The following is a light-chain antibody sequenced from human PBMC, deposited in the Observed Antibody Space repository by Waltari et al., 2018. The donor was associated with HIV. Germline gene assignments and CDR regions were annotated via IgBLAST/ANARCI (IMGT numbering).Light chain of an antibody. V-gene: IGLV2-11*01. J-gene: IGLJ2*01. CDR1: SSDVGVYNF. CDR2: EVS. Sequence: QSVLTQPLSVPASPGQSVTTSCTVTSSDVGVYNFVSWYQQHPGTAPKLMIYEVSKRPSGVPDRFSGSKSGNTASLTISGLQAEDEADYYCCSYAGSYTVVFGGGTKLTVL. CDR3: CSYAGSYTVV.